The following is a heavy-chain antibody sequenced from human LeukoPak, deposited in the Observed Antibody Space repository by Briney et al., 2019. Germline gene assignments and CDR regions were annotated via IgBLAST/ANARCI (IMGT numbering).Heavy chain of an antibody. CDR2: INAGNGNT. D-gene: IGHD4-17*01. V-gene: IGHV1-3*01. CDR1: GYTFTSYA. Sequence: GAPVKVSCTASGYTFTSYAMHWVRQAPGQRLEWMGWINAGNGNTKYSQKFQGRVTITRDTSASTAYMELSSLRSEDTAVYYCARCRRATVTTCTLDYWGQGTLVTVSS. J-gene: IGHJ4*02. CDR3: ARCRRATVTTCTLDY.